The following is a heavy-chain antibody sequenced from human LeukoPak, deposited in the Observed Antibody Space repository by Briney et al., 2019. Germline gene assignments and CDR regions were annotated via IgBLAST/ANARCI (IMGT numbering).Heavy chain of an antibody. CDR3: ARGGGLDV. D-gene: IGHD3-16*01. J-gene: IGHJ6*02. CDR1: GFTFSSYW. Sequence: SLILSCAASGFTFSSYWMNWARQAPGKGLEWVASINHNGNVNYYVDSVKGRFTISRDNAKNSLYLQMSNLRAEDTAVYFCARGGGLDVWGQGATVTVSS. CDR2: INHNGNVN. V-gene: IGHV3-7*03.